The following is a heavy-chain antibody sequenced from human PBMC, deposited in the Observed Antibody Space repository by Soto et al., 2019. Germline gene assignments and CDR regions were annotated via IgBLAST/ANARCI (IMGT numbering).Heavy chain of an antibody. CDR1: GYTFTSYY. CDR2: FDPEDGET. V-gene: IGHV1-24*01. J-gene: IGHJ6*02. CDR3: ATGILRATKTYGMDV. D-gene: IGHD3-3*01. Sequence: GVSVKVSCKASGYTFTSYYMHWVRQAPGQGLEWMGGFDPEDGETIYAQKFQGRVTMTEDTSTDTAYMELSSLRSEDTAVYYCATGILRATKTYGMDVWGQGTTVTVSS.